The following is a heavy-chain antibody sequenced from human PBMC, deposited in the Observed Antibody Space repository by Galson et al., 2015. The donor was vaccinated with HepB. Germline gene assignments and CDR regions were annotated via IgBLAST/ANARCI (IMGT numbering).Heavy chain of an antibody. CDR3: AGDKGPLYGDYGGIFDF. V-gene: IGHV4-59*01. J-gene: IGHJ4*02. CDR1: GDSMSSYY. Sequence: ETLSLTCTVSGDSMSSYYWTWIRQPPGKGLEWIGNIYSSGSANYNPSLESRTTMSVDTSNNQFSLKLSSVTAADTAVYYCAGDKGPLYGDYGGIFDFWGQGILVTVSS. D-gene: IGHD4-17*01. CDR2: IYSSGSA.